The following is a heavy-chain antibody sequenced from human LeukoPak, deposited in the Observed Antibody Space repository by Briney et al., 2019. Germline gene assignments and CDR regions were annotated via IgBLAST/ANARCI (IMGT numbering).Heavy chain of an antibody. CDR1: GGSISSYY. D-gene: IGHD1-1*01. CDR3: ARHGTPGTNLNWFDP. J-gene: IGHJ5*02. V-gene: IGHV4-59*01. CDR2: IYYSGST. Sequence: PSETLSLTCTASGGSISSYYWSWIRQTPGKGLEWIGYIYYSGSTNYNPSLKSRVTISVDTSKSQFSLKLSSVTAADTAVYYCARHGTPGTNLNWFDPWGQGTLVTVSS.